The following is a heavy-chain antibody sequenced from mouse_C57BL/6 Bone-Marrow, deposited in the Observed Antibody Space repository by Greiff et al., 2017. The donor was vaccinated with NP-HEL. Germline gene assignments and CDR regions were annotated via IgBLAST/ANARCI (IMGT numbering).Heavy chain of an antibody. Sequence: QVQLQQPGAELVKPGASVKLSCKASGYTFTSYWMHWVKQRPGQGLEWIGMIHPNSGSTNYNEKFKSKATLTVDKSSSTAYMQLSSLKSEDSAVYYCARSRPNWAWFAYWGQGTLVTVSA. V-gene: IGHV1-64*01. CDR2: IHPNSGST. CDR3: ARSRPNWAWFAY. D-gene: IGHD4-1*01. CDR1: GYTFTSYW. J-gene: IGHJ3*01.